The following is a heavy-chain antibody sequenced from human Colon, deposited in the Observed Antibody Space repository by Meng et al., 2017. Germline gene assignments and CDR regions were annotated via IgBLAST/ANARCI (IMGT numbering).Heavy chain of an antibody. D-gene: IGHD5-18*01. CDR3: ARDHGYSYGLPLDY. CDR2: TYYRYKWYN. V-gene: IGHV6-1*01. J-gene: IGHJ4*02. Sequence: QVHLRQSCPALVKPSQTLSLTCVIPWVSVSTNTARCNWIRQSPSRGLEWLGRTYYRYKWYNEYEVSVKSRMTINADTSNNQVSLQVNSVTAADTAVYYCARDHGYSYGLPLDYWGQGILVTVSS. CDR1: WVSVSTNTAR.